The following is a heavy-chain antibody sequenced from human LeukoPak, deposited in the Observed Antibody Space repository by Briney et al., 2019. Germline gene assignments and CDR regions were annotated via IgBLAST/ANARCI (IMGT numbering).Heavy chain of an antibody. V-gene: IGHV3-48*01. D-gene: IGHD2-15*01. CDR2: ISSSSSTI. CDR3: ARDLGIFFDAFDI. Sequence: GGSLRLSCAASGFTFSSYSMNWVRQAPGKGLEWVSYISSSSSTIYYADAVKGRFTISRDNAKNSLYLQMNSLRAEDTAVYYCARDLGIFFDAFDIWGQGTMVTVSS. CDR1: GFTFSSYS. J-gene: IGHJ3*02.